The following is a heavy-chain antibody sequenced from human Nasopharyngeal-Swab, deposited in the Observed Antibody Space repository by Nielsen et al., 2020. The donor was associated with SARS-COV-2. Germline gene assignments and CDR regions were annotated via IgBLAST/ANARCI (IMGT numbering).Heavy chain of an antibody. J-gene: IGHJ4*02. D-gene: IGHD1-1*01. CDR1: GGSISSDYW. CDR3: ARGGNWRFDY. Sequence: GSLRLSCAVSGGSISSDYWWTWVRQPPGRGLEWIGEIHPSGKFNYNPSLKNRVTMLIDKSKNQFSLNLNSVTAADTAIYYCARGGNWRFDYWGQGTLVTVSS. V-gene: IGHV4-4*02. CDR2: IHPSGKF.